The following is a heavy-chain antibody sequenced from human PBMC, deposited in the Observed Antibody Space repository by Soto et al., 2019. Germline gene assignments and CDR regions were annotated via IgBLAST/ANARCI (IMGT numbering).Heavy chain of an antibody. CDR3: AKDSLHSVTYYYDSSGYYFDY. J-gene: IGHJ4*02. CDR2: ISYDGSNK. V-gene: IGHV3-30*18. CDR1: GFTFSSYG. Sequence: GGSLRLSCAASGFTFSSYGMHWVRQAPGKGLEWVAVISYDGSNKYYADSVKGRFTISRDNSKNTLYLQMNSLRAEDTAVYYCAKDSLHSVTYYYDSSGYYFDYWGQGTRVTVSS. D-gene: IGHD3-22*01.